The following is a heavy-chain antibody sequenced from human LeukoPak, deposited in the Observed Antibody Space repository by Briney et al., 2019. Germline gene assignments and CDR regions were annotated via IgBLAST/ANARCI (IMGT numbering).Heavy chain of an antibody. D-gene: IGHD3-22*01. V-gene: IGHV3-30*02. J-gene: IGHJ3*02. CDR2: IRYDGSNK. CDR3: AKVARAGDSSGLDAFDI. CDR1: GFTFSSYG. Sequence: PGGSLRLSCAASGFTFSSYGMHWVRQAPGKGLEWVAFIRYDGSNKYYADSVKGRFTISRDNSKNTLYLQMNSLRAEDTAVYYCAKVARAGDSSGLDAFDIWGQGIMVTVSS.